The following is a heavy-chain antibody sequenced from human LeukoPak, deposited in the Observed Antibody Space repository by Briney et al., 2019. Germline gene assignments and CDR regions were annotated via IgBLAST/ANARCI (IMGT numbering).Heavy chain of an antibody. J-gene: IGHJ4*02. Sequence: SQTLPLTCTVSNGSISSGDYYWSWIRQPPGKGLEWIGYIFYSGSTYYNPSLKSRVTISVDTSKNQFSLKLNSVTAADTAVYYCAKGGFYFDYWGQGTLVTVSS. CDR2: IFYSGST. CDR3: AKGGFYFDY. D-gene: IGHD1-26*01. V-gene: IGHV4-30-4*01. CDR1: NGSISSGDYY.